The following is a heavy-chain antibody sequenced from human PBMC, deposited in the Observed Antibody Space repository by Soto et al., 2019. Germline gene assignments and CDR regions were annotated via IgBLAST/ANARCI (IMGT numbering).Heavy chain of an antibody. J-gene: IGHJ6*02. Sequence: PGGSLRLSCAASGFTFSSYSMKWVRQAPGRGLEWVAAISGTSDYIYYADSVKGRFTISRDNAKTSLYIQMNSLRAEDTAVYYCARDHRYCSGSSCRPYYYYYGMDVWGQGTTGTVSS. CDR2: ISGTSDYI. V-gene: IGHV3-21*01. CDR3: ARDHRYCSGSSCRPYYYYYGMDV. D-gene: IGHD2-15*01. CDR1: GFTFSSYS.